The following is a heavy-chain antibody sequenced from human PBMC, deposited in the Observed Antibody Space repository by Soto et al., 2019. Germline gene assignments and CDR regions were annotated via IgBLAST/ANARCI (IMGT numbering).Heavy chain of an antibody. CDR3: AKETTWFGYYYYGMDV. J-gene: IGHJ6*02. CDR1: GFIFSNYP. Sequence: QPGGSLRLSCAVSGFIFSNYPMSWVRQAPGKGLEWVSSVSPSGSNTYYADSVKGRFTISRDNSKNTLYLQMNSLRAEDTAVYYCAKETTWFGYYYYGMDVWGQGTTVTVSS. V-gene: IGHV3-23*01. CDR2: VSPSGSNT. D-gene: IGHD1-1*01.